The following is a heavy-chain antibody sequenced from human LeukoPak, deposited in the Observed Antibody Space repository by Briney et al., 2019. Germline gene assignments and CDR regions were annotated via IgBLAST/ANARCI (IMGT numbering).Heavy chain of an antibody. CDR2: ISAYNGNT. J-gene: IGHJ4*02. Sequence: ASVKVSCKASGYTFTSYGISWVRQAPGQGLEWMGWISAYNGNTNYARKLQGRVTMTTDTSTSTAYMELRSLRSDDTAVYYCARGLRFLTNYYFDYWGQGTLVTVSS. CDR3: ARGLRFLTNYYFDY. CDR1: GYTFTSYG. D-gene: IGHD3-3*01. V-gene: IGHV1-18*01.